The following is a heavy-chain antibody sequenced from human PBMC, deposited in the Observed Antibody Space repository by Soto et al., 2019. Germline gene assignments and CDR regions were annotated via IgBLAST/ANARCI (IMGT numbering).Heavy chain of an antibody. V-gene: IGHV1-69*13. D-gene: IGHD3-9*01. CDR3: ARDPKYYDILTGYYLVSRGDWYFDL. Sequence: SVKVSCKASGGTFSSYASSWVRQAPGQGLEWMGGIIPIFGTANYAQKFQGRVTITADESTSTAYMELSSLRSEDTAVYYCARDPKYYDILTGYYLVSRGDWYFDLWGRGTLVTVSS. J-gene: IGHJ2*01. CDR1: GGTFSSYA. CDR2: IIPIFGTA.